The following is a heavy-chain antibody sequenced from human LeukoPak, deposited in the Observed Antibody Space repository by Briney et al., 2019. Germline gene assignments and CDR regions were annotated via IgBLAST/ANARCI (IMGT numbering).Heavy chain of an antibody. Sequence: SETLSLTCAVYGGSFSGYYWSWIRQPPGKGLEWIGYIYHSGSTYYNPSLKSRVTISVDRSKNQFSLKLSSVTAADTAVYYCARAWESYFDYWGQGTLVTVSS. CDR1: GGSFSGYY. V-gene: IGHV4-30-2*01. CDR2: IYHSGST. J-gene: IGHJ4*02. D-gene: IGHD1-26*01. CDR3: ARAWESYFDY.